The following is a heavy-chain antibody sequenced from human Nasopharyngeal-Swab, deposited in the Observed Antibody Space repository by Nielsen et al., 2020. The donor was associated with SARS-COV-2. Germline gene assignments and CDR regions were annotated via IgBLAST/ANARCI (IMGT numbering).Heavy chain of an antibody. D-gene: IGHD4-17*01. Sequence: SGPTLVKPTQTLTLTCTFSGFSLGTSGMCVSWIRQPPGKALEWLARIDWDDDKYYSTSLKTRLTISKDTSKNQVVLTMTNMDPVDTATYYCARSFYGDYVGWFDPWGQGTLVTVSS. CDR2: IDWDDDK. CDR3: ARSFYGDYVGWFDP. V-gene: IGHV2-70*11. CDR1: GFSLGTSGMC. J-gene: IGHJ5*02.